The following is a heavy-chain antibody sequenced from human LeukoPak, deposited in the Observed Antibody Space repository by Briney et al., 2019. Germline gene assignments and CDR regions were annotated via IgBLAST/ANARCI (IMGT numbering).Heavy chain of an antibody. J-gene: IGHJ4*02. V-gene: IGHV3-11*01. Sequence: GGSLRLSCSTSGFDFGENYMAWIRQAPGKGLEWVSYISGSANTIYYADSVKGRFTISRDNAKNSLYLQMNTLRAEDTAVYYCARAPPYDSSGLLDYWGQGTLVTVPS. CDR1: GFDFGENY. CDR2: ISGSANTI. CDR3: ARAPPYDSSGLLDY. D-gene: IGHD3-22*01.